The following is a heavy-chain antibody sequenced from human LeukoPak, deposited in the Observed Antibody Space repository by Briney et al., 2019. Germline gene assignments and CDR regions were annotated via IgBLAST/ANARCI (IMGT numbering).Heavy chain of an antibody. J-gene: IGHJ4*02. V-gene: IGHV1-2*02. Sequence: ASVKVSCKVSGYTFTGYYMHWVRQAPGQGLEWMGWINPNSGGTNYAQKFQGRVTMTRDTSISTAYMELSRLRSDDTAVYYCARGVDFWSGYGYWGQGTLVTVSS. D-gene: IGHD3-3*01. CDR2: INPNSGGT. CDR1: GYTFTGYY. CDR3: ARGVDFWSGYGY.